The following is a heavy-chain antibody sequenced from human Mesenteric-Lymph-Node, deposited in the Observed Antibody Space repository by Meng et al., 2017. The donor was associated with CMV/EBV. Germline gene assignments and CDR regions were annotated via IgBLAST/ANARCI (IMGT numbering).Heavy chain of an antibody. CDR1: GFTFSGSA. CDR2: SGNKASSYTT. J-gene: IGHJ4*02. Sequence: GESLKISCAASGFTFSGSAMHWVRQASGKGLEWVGRSGNKASSYTTEYAASVKGRFTITREDSKNALYLQMNSLKTEDAAVYYWCSEYCKSTSCFLHWGQGTLVTVSS. CDR3: CSEYCKSTSCFLH. D-gene: IGHD2-2*01. V-gene: IGHV3-73*01.